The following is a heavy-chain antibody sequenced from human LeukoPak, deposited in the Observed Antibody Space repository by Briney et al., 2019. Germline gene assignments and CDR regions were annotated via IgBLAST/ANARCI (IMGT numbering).Heavy chain of an antibody. CDR1: GYTFTGYY. V-gene: IGHV1-2*02. J-gene: IGHJ4*02. Sequence: GASVKVSCKASGYTFTGYYMRWVRQAPGQGLEWMGWINPNSGGTNYAQKFQGRVTMTRDTSISTAYMELSRLRSDGTAVYYCAREHSRSIAVVRDIRRWGQGTLVTVSS. CDR3: AREHSRSIAVVRDIRR. D-gene: IGHD6-19*01. CDR2: INPNSGGT.